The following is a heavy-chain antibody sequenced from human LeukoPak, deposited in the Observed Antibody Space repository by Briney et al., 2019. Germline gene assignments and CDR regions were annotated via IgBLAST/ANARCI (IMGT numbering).Heavy chain of an antibody. CDR2: TYTSGST. V-gene: IGHV4-61*02. CDR1: GASISSGSYY. J-gene: IGHJ6*03. CDR3: ARDRGEGLRLPHYYYYMDV. Sequence: SETLSLTCTVSGASISSGSYYWSWIRQPAGKGLEWIGRTYTSGSTYYNPSLKSRVTISVDTSKNQFSLKLSAVTAADTAVYYCARDRGEGLRLPHYYYYMDVWGKGTTVTVSS. D-gene: IGHD5-12*01.